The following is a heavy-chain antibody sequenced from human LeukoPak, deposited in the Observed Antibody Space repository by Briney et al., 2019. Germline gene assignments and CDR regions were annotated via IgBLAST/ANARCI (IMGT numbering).Heavy chain of an antibody. Sequence: SETLSLTCAVSGYSISSGYYWGWTRQPPGKGLEWIGYIYYSGSTNYNPSLKSRVTISVDTSKNQFSLKLSSVTAADTAVYYCARFEYSSSSGLDVWGKGTTVTVSS. CDR1: GYSISSGYY. V-gene: IGHV4-61*01. CDR2: IYYSGST. CDR3: ARFEYSSSSGLDV. D-gene: IGHD6-6*01. J-gene: IGHJ6*04.